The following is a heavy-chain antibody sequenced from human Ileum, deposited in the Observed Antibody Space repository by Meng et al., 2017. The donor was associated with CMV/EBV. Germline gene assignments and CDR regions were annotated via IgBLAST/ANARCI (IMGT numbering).Heavy chain of an antibody. CDR2: TSTSDNTI. J-gene: IGHJ6*02. Sequence: GESLKISCAASGFTFSSYEMNWVRQAPGKGLEWVSFTSTSDNTIYYADSVKGRFTSSRDHAKNSLSLQMNRLRAEDTAVYYCARGTYDSSGYKVHYYGMDVWGQGTTVTVSS. CDR3: ARGTYDSSGYKVHYYGMDV. V-gene: IGHV3-48*03. D-gene: IGHD3-22*01. CDR1: GFTFSSYE.